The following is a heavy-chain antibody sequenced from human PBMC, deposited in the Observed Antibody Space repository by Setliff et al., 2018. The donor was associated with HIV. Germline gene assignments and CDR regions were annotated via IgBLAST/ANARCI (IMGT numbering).Heavy chain of an antibody. D-gene: IGHD6-6*01. CDR3: ARGRIAARLYYYMDV. V-gene: IGHV4-34*01. CDR2: INHSGST. J-gene: IGHJ6*03. Sequence: PSETLSLTCAVYGGSFSGYYWSWIRQPPGKGLEWIGEINHSGSTNYNPSLKRRVTISVDTSKNQFSLKLSSVTAADTAVYYCARGRIAARLYYYMDVWGKGTTVTVS. CDR1: GGSFSGYY.